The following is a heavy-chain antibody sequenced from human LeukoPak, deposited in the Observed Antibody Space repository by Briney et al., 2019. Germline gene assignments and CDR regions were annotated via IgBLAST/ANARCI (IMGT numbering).Heavy chain of an antibody. D-gene: IGHD7-27*01. Sequence: SETLSLTCTVSGGSITSAGYYWSWIHQPPGKGLEWVGYIYNSGTTYYNPSLKSRVTVSEDTSKNQFSLKLSSVTAADTAVYFCARLTGTSYLDYWGQGTLVTVSS. CDR1: GGSITSAGYY. J-gene: IGHJ4*02. CDR2: IYNSGTT. CDR3: ARLTGTSYLDY. V-gene: IGHV4-31*03.